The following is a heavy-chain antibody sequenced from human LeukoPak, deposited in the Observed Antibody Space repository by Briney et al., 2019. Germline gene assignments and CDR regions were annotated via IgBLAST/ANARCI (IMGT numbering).Heavy chain of an antibody. J-gene: IGHJ4*02. D-gene: IGHD3-3*01. CDR3: ITDDLMDDSDFSSGFEGDS. CDR2: IKMEGHGETT. CDR1: GFTFSNAW. Sequence: GGSLRLSCAASGFTFSNAWMSWVRQAPGKGLEWVCRIKMEGHGETTHCGAPVKGRSTIPRDDSNATRYLQMRSLKTADTAMYYCITDDLMDDSDFSSGFEGDSWGQGTLVSVSS. V-gene: IGHV3-15*01.